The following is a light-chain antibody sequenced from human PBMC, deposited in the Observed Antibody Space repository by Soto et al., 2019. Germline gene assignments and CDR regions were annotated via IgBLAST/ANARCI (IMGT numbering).Light chain of an antibody. Sequence: QSVRTQPPSVSWAPGQGVTISCTGSSSNIGAGYDVHWYQQRPGTAPKLLIFGNINRPSGVPDRFSGSKSGTSASLAITGLQAEDEGDYYCQSYDSTLSARYVFGTGTKVTAL. CDR3: QSYDSTLSARYV. J-gene: IGLJ1*01. CDR1: SSNIGAGYD. CDR2: GNI. V-gene: IGLV1-40*01.